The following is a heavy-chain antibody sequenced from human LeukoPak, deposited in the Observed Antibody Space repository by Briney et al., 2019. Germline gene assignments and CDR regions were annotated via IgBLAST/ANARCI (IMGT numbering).Heavy chain of an antibody. CDR1: GFTFSSYG. D-gene: IGHD3-10*01. J-gene: IGHJ4*02. V-gene: IGHV3-48*04. CDR2: TSSSGDTI. Sequence: PGGSLRLSCAASGFTFSSYGMHWVRQAPGKGLEWVSYTSSSGDTIYYADSVKGRFTISRDNAKNSVHLQMNSLRAEDTAVYYCVRVVHYGSGPAVGWGQGTLVTVSS. CDR3: VRVVHYGSGPAVG.